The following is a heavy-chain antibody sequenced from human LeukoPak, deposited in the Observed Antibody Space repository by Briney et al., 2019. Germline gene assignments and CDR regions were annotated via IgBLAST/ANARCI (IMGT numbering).Heavy chain of an antibody. CDR3: ARALSRSTQYSDTVRHFDY. Sequence: QSGGSLRLSCAASRFTFSSYWMSWVRQAPGKGLEWVANIKQDGSEKYYVDFVKGRFTISRDNAKNSLYLQMNSLRAEDTAVYYCARALSRSTQYSDTVRHFDYWGQGTLVTVSS. D-gene: IGHD3-22*01. V-gene: IGHV3-7*01. CDR2: IKQDGSEK. J-gene: IGHJ4*02. CDR1: RFTFSSYW.